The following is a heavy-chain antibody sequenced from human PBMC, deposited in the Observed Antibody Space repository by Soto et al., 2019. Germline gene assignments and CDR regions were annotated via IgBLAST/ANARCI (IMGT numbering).Heavy chain of an antibody. CDR2: IRSNGNTT. V-gene: IGHV3-64D*06. CDR1: GFTLSSYA. CDR3: VKRSGTYYSYYVMDV. J-gene: IGHJ6*02. Sequence: GGSLRLSCSASGFTLSSYAMHWVRQAPGKGLEYVSAIRSNGNTTFYADSVKGRFAVSRDNSKNTLYLQMSSLRTEGTAVYYCVKRSGTYYSYYVMDVWGQGTTVTVSS. D-gene: IGHD3-10*01.